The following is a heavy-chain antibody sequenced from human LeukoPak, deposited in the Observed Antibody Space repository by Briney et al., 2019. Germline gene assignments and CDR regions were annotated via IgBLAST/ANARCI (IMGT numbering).Heavy chain of an antibody. V-gene: IGHV3-7*01. J-gene: IGHJ1*01. CDR1: GFSFSGYW. CDR3: ARPYSSGKNVGYFHH. CDR2: IKQDGSVK. Sequence: QPGGSLRLSCAASGFSFSGYWMSWVRQTPGKGLEWVANIKQDGSVKNSVDSMKGRFTISRDNTKNSLYLQMNSLRAEDTAVYYCARPYSSGKNVGYFHHWGQGTLVTVSS. D-gene: IGHD3-22*01.